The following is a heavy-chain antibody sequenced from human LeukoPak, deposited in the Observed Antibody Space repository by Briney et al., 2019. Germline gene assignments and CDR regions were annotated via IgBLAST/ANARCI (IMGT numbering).Heavy chain of an antibody. CDR2: INGDGSTT. J-gene: IGHJ5*02. D-gene: IGHD2/OR15-2a*01. V-gene: IGHV3-74*01. CDR3: ARVVLSGAYQIDL. Sequence: GGSLRLSCAASGFTFSTYWMHWVRQAPGKGLVWVSRINGDGSTTTYADSVKGRFTISRDNAQSTLYLQVNSLRVEDAAVYYCARVVLSGAYQIDLWAQGTLVTVSS. CDR1: GFTFSTYW.